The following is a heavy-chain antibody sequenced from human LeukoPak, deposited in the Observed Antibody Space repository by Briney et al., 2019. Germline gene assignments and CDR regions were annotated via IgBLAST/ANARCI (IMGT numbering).Heavy chain of an antibody. V-gene: IGHV3-49*04. CDR2: IRSKAHRGTT. D-gene: IGHD5-18*01. CDR1: GFTFGDHG. J-gene: IGHJ6*02. CDR3: ARGPIQLWIHNAMDV. Sequence: GGSLRLSCRGYGFTFGDHGMSWVRQAPGKGLEWVCFIRSKAHRGTTEYAASVKGRFTISRDDSTSIAYLQMNSLRIEDTAVYYCARGPIQLWIHNAMDVWGQGTTVTVSS.